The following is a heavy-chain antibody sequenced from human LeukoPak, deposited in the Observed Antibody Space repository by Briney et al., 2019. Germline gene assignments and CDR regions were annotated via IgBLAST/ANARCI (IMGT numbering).Heavy chain of an antibody. CDR2: ISDDGSTK. CDR3: ARARYSSGWIYYMDV. V-gene: IGHV3-30*01. CDR1: GFTFGSYA. Sequence: GGSLRLSCAASGFTFGSYALHWVRQAPGKGLEWVAVISDDGSTKYYAESVKGRFTISRDNSKNTLYLQMNSLRAEDTAVYYCARARYSSGWIYYMDVWGEGTAVTVSS. J-gene: IGHJ6*03. D-gene: IGHD6-19*01.